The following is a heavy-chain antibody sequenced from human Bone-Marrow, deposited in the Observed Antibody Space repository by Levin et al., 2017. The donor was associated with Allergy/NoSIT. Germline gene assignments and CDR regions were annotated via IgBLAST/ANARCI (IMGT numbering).Heavy chain of an antibody. V-gene: IGHV1-24*01. J-gene: IGHJ5*02. CDR3: ATVNPKVLLNWFDP. D-gene: IGHD3-10*01. Sequence: ASVKVSCKVSGYTLTELSMHWVRQAPGKGLEWMGGFDPEDGETIYAQKFQGRVTMTEDTSTDTAYMELSSLRSEDTAVYYCATVNPKVLLNWFDPWGQGTLVTVSS. CDR1: GYTLTELS. CDR2: FDPEDGET.